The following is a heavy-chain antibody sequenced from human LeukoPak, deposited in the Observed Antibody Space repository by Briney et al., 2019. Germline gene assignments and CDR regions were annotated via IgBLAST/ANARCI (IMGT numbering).Heavy chain of an antibody. D-gene: IGHD3-22*01. CDR2: IYYSGST. J-gene: IGHJ5*02. CDR3: AWGDSSGYPFDP. Sequence: SETLSLTCTASGGSISSYYWSRIRQPPGKGLEWIGYIYYSGSTYYNPSLKSRVTISVDTSKNQFSLKLSSVTAADTAVYYCAWGDSSGYPFDPWGRGTLVTVSS. CDR1: GGSISSYY. V-gene: IGHV4-59*08.